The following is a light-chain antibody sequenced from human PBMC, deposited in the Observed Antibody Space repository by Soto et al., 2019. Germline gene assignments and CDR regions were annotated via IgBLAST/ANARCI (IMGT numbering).Light chain of an antibody. V-gene: IGKV1-5*03. CDR3: QHDNSFSEA. J-gene: IGKJ1*01. CDR1: QTISSW. CDR2: RSS. Sequence: DNQMAQSSSPPSGAVGDRVIITCLASQTISSWLGWYQQKPGKAPKLLIYRSSTLKSGVPSRFSGSGSGTEFTLTISSLQADDFATYCCQHDNSFSEAFGQGTRVDIK.